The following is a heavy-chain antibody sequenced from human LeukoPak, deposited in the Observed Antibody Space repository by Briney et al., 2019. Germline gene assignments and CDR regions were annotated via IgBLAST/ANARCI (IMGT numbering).Heavy chain of an antibody. D-gene: IGHD5-18*01. J-gene: IGHJ6*02. CDR1: GFTFSSYA. V-gene: IGHV3-30-3*01. CDR3: AKDGPSGSQDTAMASYGMDV. CDR2: ISYDGSNK. Sequence: GGSLRLSCAASGFTFSSYAMHWVRQAPGKGLEWVAVISYDGSNKYYADSVKGRFTISRDNSKNTLYLQMNSLRAEDTAVYYCAKDGPSGSQDTAMASYGMDVWGQGTTVTVSS.